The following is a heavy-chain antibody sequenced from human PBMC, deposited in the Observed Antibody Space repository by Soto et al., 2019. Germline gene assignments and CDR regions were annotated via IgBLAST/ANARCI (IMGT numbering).Heavy chain of an antibody. J-gene: IGHJ4*02. D-gene: IGHD5-18*01. CDR2: IYYSGST. Sequence: QVQLQETGPGLVKPSETLSLTCTVSGGSISSYYWSWIRQPPGKGLEWIGYIYYSGSTNYNPSLKSRVTLSVDTSKNQFSLRLSSVTAADTAVYDCARGRIQLWYPFDYWGQGTLVTVSS. CDR3: ARGRIQLWYPFDY. V-gene: IGHV4-59*01. CDR1: GGSISSYY.